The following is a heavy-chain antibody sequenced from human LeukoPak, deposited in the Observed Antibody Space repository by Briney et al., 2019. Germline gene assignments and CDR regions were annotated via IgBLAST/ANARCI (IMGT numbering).Heavy chain of an antibody. CDR2: IYYSGST. CDR3: ARARFLTPGYNYAFGRHYFDY. CDR1: GFTFSSYA. J-gene: IGHJ4*02. Sequence: GSLRLSCAASGFTFSSYAMSWVRQAPGKGLEWIGGIYYSGSTYYNPSLKSRVTISLDTSKNQFSLMLTSVTAADTAIYFCARARFLTPGYNYAFGRHYFDYWGQGILVTVSS. D-gene: IGHD5-18*01. V-gene: IGHV4-39*07.